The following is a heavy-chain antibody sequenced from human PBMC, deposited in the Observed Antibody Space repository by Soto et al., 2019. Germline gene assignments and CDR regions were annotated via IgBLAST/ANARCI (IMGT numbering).Heavy chain of an antibody. CDR3: AKDRGKIYFDY. J-gene: IGHJ4*02. CDR1: GFSFSNSG. V-gene: IGHV3-30*18. CDR2: ISYDGSNK. Sequence: QVQLVESGGGVVQPGRSLRLSCAASGFSFSNSGMHWVRQAPGKGLEWVAFISYDGSNKYYADSVKGRFTISRDNSKNTLYLQMSSLRAEDTAVYYCAKDRGKIYFDYWGQGTLVTVSS.